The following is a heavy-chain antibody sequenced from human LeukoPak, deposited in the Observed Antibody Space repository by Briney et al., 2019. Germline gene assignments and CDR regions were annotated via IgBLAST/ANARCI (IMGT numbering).Heavy chain of an antibody. CDR1: GFTFSSYE. CDR2: ISSSGSTI. V-gene: IGHV3-48*03. CDR3: AKDLRVATLPDY. D-gene: IGHD5-12*01. J-gene: IGHJ4*02. Sequence: GGSLRLSCAASGFTFSSYEMNWVRQAPGKGLEWVSYISSSGSTIYYADSVKGRFTISRDNSKNTLYLQMNSLRAEDTAVYYCAKDLRVATLPDYWGQGTLVTVSS.